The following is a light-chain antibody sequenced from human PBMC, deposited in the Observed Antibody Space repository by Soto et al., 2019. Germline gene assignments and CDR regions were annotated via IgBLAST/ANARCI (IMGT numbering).Light chain of an antibody. CDR1: QSVSSSY. Sequence: EIVLTQSPGTLSLSPGERATLSCRASQSVSSSYLAWYQQKPGQAPRLLIHGASSRATGIPDRFSGSGSGTDFTLTISSLEPADFAVYYCQQYGSSRGFTFGPGTKVDIK. V-gene: IGKV3-20*01. CDR2: GAS. CDR3: QQYGSSRGFT. J-gene: IGKJ3*01.